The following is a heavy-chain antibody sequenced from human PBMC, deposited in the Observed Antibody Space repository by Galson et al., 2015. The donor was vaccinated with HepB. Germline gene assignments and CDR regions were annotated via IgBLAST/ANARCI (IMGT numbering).Heavy chain of an antibody. J-gene: IGHJ6*03. V-gene: IGHV1-69*13. Sequence: SVKVSCKASGGTFSSYAISWVRQAPGQGLEWMGGIIPIFGTANYAQKFQGRVTITADESTSTAYMELSSLRSEDTAVYYCASSPNKAAAGVLDYYYYMDVWGKGTTVTVSS. CDR1: GGTFSSYA. CDR2: IIPIFGTA. D-gene: IGHD6-13*01. CDR3: ASSPNKAAAGVLDYYYYMDV.